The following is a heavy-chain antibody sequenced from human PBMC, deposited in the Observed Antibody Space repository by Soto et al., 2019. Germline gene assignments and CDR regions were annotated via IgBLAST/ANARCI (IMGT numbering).Heavy chain of an antibody. J-gene: IGHJ4*02. CDR2: ISAYNCKT. CDR3: ARGYSIGWYGEDYFDY. CDR1: GYTFTSYG. V-gene: IGHV1-18*01. D-gene: IGHD6-19*01. Sequence: QVQLVQSGAEVKKPGASVKVSCKASGYTFTSYGISWVRQAPGKGLEWMGWISAYNCKTTYAQKLQGRVTMSTDTSTSTASLELRSLRSDHTAVYYCARGYSIGWYGEDYFDYGGQGTLVTVSS.